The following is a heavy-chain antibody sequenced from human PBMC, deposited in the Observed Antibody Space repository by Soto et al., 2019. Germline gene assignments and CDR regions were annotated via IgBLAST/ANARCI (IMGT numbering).Heavy chain of an antibody. J-gene: IGHJ5*02. D-gene: IGHD4-17*01. Sequence: SVKVSCKASGGTFSSYAISWVRQAPGQGLEWMGGIIPIFGTANYAQKFQGRVTITADESTSTAYMELSSLRSEDTAVYYCARDYLVTVTTTTNNWFDPWGQGTLVTVSA. CDR1: GGTFSSYA. V-gene: IGHV1-69*13. CDR3: ARDYLVTVTTTTNNWFDP. CDR2: IIPIFGTA.